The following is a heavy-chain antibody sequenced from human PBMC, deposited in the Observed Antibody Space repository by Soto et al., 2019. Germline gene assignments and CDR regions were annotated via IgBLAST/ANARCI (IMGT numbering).Heavy chain of an antibody. CDR3: AWPGSGWPQECSFDI. V-gene: IGHV1-8*01. CDR1: GYTLTSYD. Sequence: ASVKVSCKASGYTLTSYDINWVRQATGQGLEWMGWMNPNSGNTGYAQKFQGRVTMTRNTSISTAYMELSSLRSEDTAVYYCAWPGSGWPQECSFDIWGRGKRISVS. J-gene: IGHJ3*02. CDR2: MNPNSGNT. D-gene: IGHD6-19*01.